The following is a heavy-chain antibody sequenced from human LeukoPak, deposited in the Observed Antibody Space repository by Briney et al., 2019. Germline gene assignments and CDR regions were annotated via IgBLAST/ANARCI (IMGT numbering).Heavy chain of an antibody. D-gene: IGHD1-14*01. J-gene: IGHJ4*02. V-gene: IGHV4-59*01. CDR2: IYYSGST. Sequence: SETLSLTCTVSGGSISSYYWSWIRQPPGKGLEWIGNIYYSGSTNYNPSLKSRVTISVDTSKNQFSLKLSSVTAADTAVYYCARGSARLAGRFDYWGQGTLVTVSS. CDR1: GGSISSYY. CDR3: ARGSARLAGRFDY.